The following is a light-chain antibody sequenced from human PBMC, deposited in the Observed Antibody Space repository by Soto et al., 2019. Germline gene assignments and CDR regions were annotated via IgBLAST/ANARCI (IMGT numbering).Light chain of an antibody. CDR2: GAS. Sequence: EIVLTQSPGTLSLSPGERATLSCRASQSVSSSYLAWYQQKPGQAPRLLIYGASSRATGIPDRFSGSGSGTGFTLTTSRLEPEDFAVYYCQQYGSSPQTFGQGTRLEIK. CDR3: QQYGSSPQT. J-gene: IGKJ5*01. V-gene: IGKV3-20*01. CDR1: QSVSSSY.